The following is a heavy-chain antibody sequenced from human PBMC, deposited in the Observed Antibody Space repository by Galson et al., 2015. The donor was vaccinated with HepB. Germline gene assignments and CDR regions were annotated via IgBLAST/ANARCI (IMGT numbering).Heavy chain of an antibody. CDR1: GFSLSTVGVS. Sequence: TLSLTLTCTFSGFSLSTVGVSVGWIRQPPGKALEWLAFIHWNDDKRYSPTLKSRLTITKDTSKNQVVLTMTNMDPVDTATYFCAHTFPEQWLVFFQHWGQGTLVTVSS. J-gene: IGHJ1*01. CDR3: AHTFPEQWLVFFQH. V-gene: IGHV2-5*01. CDR2: IHWNDDK. D-gene: IGHD6-19*01.